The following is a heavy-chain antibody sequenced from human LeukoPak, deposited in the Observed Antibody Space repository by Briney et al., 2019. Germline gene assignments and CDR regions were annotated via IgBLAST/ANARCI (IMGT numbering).Heavy chain of an antibody. CDR3: ARAKEGSYGYPGDY. D-gene: IGHD5-18*01. V-gene: IGHV3-74*01. Sequence: PGGSLRLSCAASGFTFSNYWMHWVRQAPGKGLVWVSRINSDGTSTSYADSVKGRFTISRDNAKNTLYLQMNSLRAEDTAVYYCARAKEGSYGYPGDYWGQGTLVTVSS. CDR2: INSDGTST. J-gene: IGHJ4*02. CDR1: GFTFSNYW.